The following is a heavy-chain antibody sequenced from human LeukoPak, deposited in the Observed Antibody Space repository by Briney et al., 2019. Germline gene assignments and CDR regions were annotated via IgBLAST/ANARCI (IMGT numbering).Heavy chain of an antibody. J-gene: IGHJ4*02. V-gene: IGHV3-48*03. CDR1: GFTFSSYE. Sequence: GGSLRLSCAASGFTFSSYEMNWVRQAPGKGLEWVSYISSSGSTIYYADSVKGRFTISRDNAKNSLYLQMNSLRAEDTAVYYCARVGTSIAAAGHDRYYFDYWGQGTLVTVSS. D-gene: IGHD6-13*01. CDR2: ISSSGSTI. CDR3: ARVGTSIAAAGHDRYYFDY.